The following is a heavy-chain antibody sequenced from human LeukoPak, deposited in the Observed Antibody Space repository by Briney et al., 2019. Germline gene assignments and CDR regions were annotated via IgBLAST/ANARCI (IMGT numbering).Heavy chain of an antibody. CDR3: ARLYYDYVWGSYLYFDY. J-gene: IGHJ4*02. CDR1: GYSISSGYY. D-gene: IGHD3-16*01. CDR2: IYHSGST. Sequence: PSETLSLTCAVSGYSISSGYYWGWIRQPPGKGLGWIGSIYHSGSTYYNPSLKSRVTISVDTSKNQFSLKLSSVTAADTAVYYCARLYYDYVWGSYLYFDYWGQGTLVTVSS. V-gene: IGHV4-38-2*01.